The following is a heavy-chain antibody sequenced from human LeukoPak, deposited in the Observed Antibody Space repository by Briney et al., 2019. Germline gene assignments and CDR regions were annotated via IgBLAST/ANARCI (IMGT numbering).Heavy chain of an antibody. D-gene: IGHD2-21*02. V-gene: IGHV3-73*01. Sequence: GGSLRLSCAASGFTFSGSVMHWVRQPSGKGLEWVGRIRSKTNKDATAYAASVKGRFTIYRDNSKDVAYLQMNSLKLEDTAVYFCTRRAYCGDDCYSGLDYWGQGTLVTVSS. CDR1: GFTFSGSV. CDR3: TRRAYCGDDCYSGLDY. J-gene: IGHJ4*02. CDR2: IRSKTNKDAT.